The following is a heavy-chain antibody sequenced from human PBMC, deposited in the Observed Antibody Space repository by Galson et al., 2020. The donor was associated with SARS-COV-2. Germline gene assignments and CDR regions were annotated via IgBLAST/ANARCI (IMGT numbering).Heavy chain of an antibody. Sequence: ASVKVSCRASGYTFASYGITWVRQAPGEGLEWMGWISAYNGNTNYAQILQGRVTMTTDTSTSTAYMELRSLRADDTAVYYCARWLRFLEWHQYFFDYWGQGTLVTVSS. CDR3: ARWLRFLEWHQYFFDY. V-gene: IGHV1-18*01. CDR2: ISAYNGNT. D-gene: IGHD3-3*01. CDR1: GYTFASYG. J-gene: IGHJ4*02.